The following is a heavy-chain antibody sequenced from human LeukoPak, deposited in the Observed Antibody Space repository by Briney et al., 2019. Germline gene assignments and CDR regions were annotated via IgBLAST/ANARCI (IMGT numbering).Heavy chain of an antibody. CDR2: IKQDGSEK. CDR1: GFTFSSYW. J-gene: IGHJ6*03. D-gene: IGHD1-1*01. Sequence: PGGSLRLSCAASGFTFSSYWMSWVRQAPGKGLEWVANIKQDGSEKHYVDSMKGRVTISRDNAKKSLYLQMNSLRVEDTAVYFCARTQTGVSPYYYHYYYMDVWGKGTTVTVSS. CDR3: ARTQTGVSPYYYHYYYMDV. V-gene: IGHV3-7*01.